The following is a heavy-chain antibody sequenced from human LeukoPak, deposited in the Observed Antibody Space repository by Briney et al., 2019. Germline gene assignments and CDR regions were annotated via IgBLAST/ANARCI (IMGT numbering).Heavy chain of an antibody. CDR1: GDSVSSNSAA. Sequence: HTLSLTCAISGDSVSSNSAAWNWIRQSPSRGLEWLGRTYYRSKWYNDYAVSVKSRITINPDTSKNQFSLQLNSVTPEETAVYYCARDRGPKYRLLAYYFDYWGQRTLVTASS. CDR2: TYYRSKWYN. V-gene: IGHV6-1*01. D-gene: IGHD2-2*01. CDR3: ARDRGPKYRLLAYYFDY. J-gene: IGHJ4*02.